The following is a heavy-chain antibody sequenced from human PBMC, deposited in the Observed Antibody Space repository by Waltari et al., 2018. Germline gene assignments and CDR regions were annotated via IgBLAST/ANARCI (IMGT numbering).Heavy chain of an antibody. CDR2: ISSSGITI. J-gene: IGHJ6*02. D-gene: IGHD5-12*01. CDR1: GFTFSSYE. CDR3: AKGYSTKYYYYGMDV. Sequence: EVQLVESRGGLVQPGGSLRLSCAASGFTFSSYEMNWVRQAPGKGLAWVAYISSSGITIYYADSVKGRFTISRDNAKNSLYLQMNSLRAEDTAVYYCAKGYSTKYYYYGMDVWGQGTTVTVSS. V-gene: IGHV3-48*03.